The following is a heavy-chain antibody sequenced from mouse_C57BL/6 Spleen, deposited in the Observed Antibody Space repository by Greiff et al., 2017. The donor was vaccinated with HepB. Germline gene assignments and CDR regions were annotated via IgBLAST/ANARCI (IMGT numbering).Heavy chain of an antibody. V-gene: IGHV5-16*01. D-gene: IGHD4-1*01. CDR1: GFTFSDYY. J-gene: IGHJ1*03. CDR2: INYDGSST. CDR3: ARAWDWYFDV. Sequence: EVMLVESEGGLVQPGSSMKLSCTASGFTFSDYYMAWVRQVPEKGLEWVANINYDGSSTYYLDSLKSRFIISRDNAKNILYLQMSSLKSEDTATYYRARAWDWYFDVWGTGTTVTVSS.